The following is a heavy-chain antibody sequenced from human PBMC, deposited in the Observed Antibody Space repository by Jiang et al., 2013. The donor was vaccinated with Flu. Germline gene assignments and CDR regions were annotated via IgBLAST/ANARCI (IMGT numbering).Heavy chain of an antibody. Sequence: VQLLESGGGLVQPGGSLRLSCAASGFTFSRYSMNWVRQAPGKGLEWLSYISSGSDTIYYADSVKGRFTISRNNAKNSQFLQMNSLRAEDTAVYYCARSSGYPYFDY. V-gene: IGHV3-48*04. J-gene: IGHJ4*01. CDR3: ARSSGYPYFDY. CDR1: GFTFSRYS. CDR2: ISSGSDTI. D-gene: IGHD3-22*01.